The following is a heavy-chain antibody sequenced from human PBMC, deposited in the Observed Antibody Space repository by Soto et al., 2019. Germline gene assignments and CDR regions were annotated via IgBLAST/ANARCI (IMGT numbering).Heavy chain of an antibody. J-gene: IGHJ6*03. CDR3: ARQKAVAGYYYYYYMDV. CDR2: IYYSGST. Sequence: SETLSLTCTVSGGSISSYYWSWIRQPPGKGLEWIGYIYYSGSTNYNPSLKSRVTISVDTSKNQFSLKLSSVTAADTAVYYCARQKAVAGYYYYYYMDVWGKGTTVTVSS. V-gene: IGHV4-59*01. D-gene: IGHD2-15*01. CDR1: GGSISSYY.